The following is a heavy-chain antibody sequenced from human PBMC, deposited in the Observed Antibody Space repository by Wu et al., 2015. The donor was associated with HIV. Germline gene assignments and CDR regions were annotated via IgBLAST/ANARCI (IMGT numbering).Heavy chain of an antibody. Sequence: QVQLVQSGAEVKKPGASVKVSCKASGYSFIGYYIHWVRQAPGQGLEWMGWINPNSGGTNDEQKFQGRVTMTRDTSISTVYLELSSLRSDDTAIYYCARAAAEGGVPELSDYWGQGTLVTVSS. J-gene: IGHJ4*02. CDR2: INPNSGGT. CDR1: GYSFIGYY. D-gene: IGHD6-25*01. V-gene: IGHV1-2*02. CDR3: ARAAAEGGVPELSDY.